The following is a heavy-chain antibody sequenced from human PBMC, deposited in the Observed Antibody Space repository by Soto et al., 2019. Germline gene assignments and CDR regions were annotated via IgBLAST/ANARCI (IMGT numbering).Heavy chain of an antibody. D-gene: IGHD3-10*01. CDR2: TDNSGTYP. CDR3: AKGSASGSPYYFDS. J-gene: IGHJ4*02. Sequence: EVHLLVSGGGLVQPGGSLRLSCAASGFTFRSYAMSWVRQAPGKGLEWVSSTDNSGTYPWHADSVKGRFTISRDNSQNTLYLEMNSLRAEDTAVYYCAKGSASGSPYYFDSWGQGTLVTVSS. CDR1: GFTFRSYA. V-gene: IGHV3-23*05.